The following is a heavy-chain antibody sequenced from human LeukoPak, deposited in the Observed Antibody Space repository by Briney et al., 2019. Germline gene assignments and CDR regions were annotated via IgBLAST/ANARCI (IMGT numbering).Heavy chain of an antibody. CDR2: INHSGST. V-gene: IGHV4-34*01. J-gene: IGHJ4*02. CDR3: ARVTVETTLDY. D-gene: IGHD4-17*01. Sequence: SETLSLTCAVYGGSFSDYYWSWIRQPPGKGLEWIGEINHSGSTNYNPSLKSRVTISVDTSKNQFSLKLSSVTAADTAVCYCARVTVETTLDYWGQGTLVTVSS. CDR1: GGSFSDYY.